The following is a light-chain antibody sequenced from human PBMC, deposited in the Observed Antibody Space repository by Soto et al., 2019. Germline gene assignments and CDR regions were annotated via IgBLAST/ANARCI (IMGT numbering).Light chain of an antibody. CDR1: QVISDY. V-gene: IGKV1-27*01. CDR2: AAS. J-gene: IGKJ1*01. CDR3: QKYNSAPWT. Sequence: DIQMTQSPSSLSASVGDRVTLTCRASQVISDYLAWYQQKPGKVPELLIYAASTLQTGVPSRFSGSGSGTDFTLTISSLQPEDVATYYFQKYNSAPWTFGQGTKVEIK.